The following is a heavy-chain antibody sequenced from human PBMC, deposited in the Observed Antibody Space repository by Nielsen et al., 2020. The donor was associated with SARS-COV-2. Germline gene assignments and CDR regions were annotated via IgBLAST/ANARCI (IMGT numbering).Heavy chain of an antibody. CDR2: IKQDGSEK. CDR3: TTDGCDFWSGYFGYYYYGMDV. D-gene: IGHD3-3*01. Sequence: WIRQPPGKGLEWVANIKQDGSEKYYVDSVKGRFTISRDNAKNSLYLQMNSLKTEDTAVYYCTTDGCDFWSGYFGYYYYGMDVWGQGTTVTVSS. V-gene: IGHV3-7*03. J-gene: IGHJ6*02.